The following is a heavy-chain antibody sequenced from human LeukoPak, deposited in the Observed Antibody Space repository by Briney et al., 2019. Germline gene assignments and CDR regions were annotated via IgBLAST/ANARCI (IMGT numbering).Heavy chain of an antibody. CDR2: ISGYNGHT. J-gene: IGHJ4*02. CDR3: ARDLTHRRNYDNSGYQIVPAF. Sequence: ASVKVSCKASGYIFTSYGISWMRQAPGQGLEWMGWISGYNGHTKYAQKVQARVTMTTDTSTSTAYMEPRSLRSDDTAVYYCARDLTHRRNYDNSGYQIVPAFWGQGTLVTVSS. CDR1: GYIFTSYG. V-gene: IGHV1-18*01. D-gene: IGHD3-22*01.